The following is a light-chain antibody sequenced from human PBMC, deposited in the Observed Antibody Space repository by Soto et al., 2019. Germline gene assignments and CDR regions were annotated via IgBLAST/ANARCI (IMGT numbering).Light chain of an antibody. V-gene: IGKV1-33*01. J-gene: IGKJ5*01. CDR3: QQYDNLPPIT. CDR1: QDISNY. Sequence: DIQMTQSPSSLSASVGDRVTITCQASQDISNYLNWYQQKPGKAPKLLIYDASNLETGVPSRFSGSGSGTDFTFTISILQQEDIATYYCQQYDNLPPITCGQGTRLEIK. CDR2: DAS.